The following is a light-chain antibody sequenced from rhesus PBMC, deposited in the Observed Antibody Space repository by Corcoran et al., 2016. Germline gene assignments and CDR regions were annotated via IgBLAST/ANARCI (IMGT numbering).Light chain of an antibody. CDR1: QSLLHSDGYTY. J-gene: IGKJ2*01. CDR3: MQGTQLPFS. CDR2: LGS. Sequence: DIVMTQTPLSLPVTPGEPASISCRSSQSLLHSDGYTYLDWYLQQPGQSPQLLIYLGSNRASGVPARVSGSGSGTDFTLKISRVEAGDVGVYYCMQGTQLPFSFGQGTKVEIK. V-gene: IGKV2-78*01.